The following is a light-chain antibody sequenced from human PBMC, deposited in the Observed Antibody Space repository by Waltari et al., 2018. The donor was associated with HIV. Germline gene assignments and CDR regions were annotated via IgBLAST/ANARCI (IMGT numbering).Light chain of an antibody. CDR2: LGS. V-gene: IGKV2-28*01. CDR3: MQALQTPRVS. Sequence: IVMTQSPLSLPVTPGEPASISFRSCQSLLSNGKNYLDWYLQKPGQSPQLLIYLGSNRASGVPDRFSGSGSGTYFTLKISRVEAEDVGVYYCMQALQTPRVSFGGGTKVEIK. CDR1: QSLLSNGKNY. J-gene: IGKJ4*01.